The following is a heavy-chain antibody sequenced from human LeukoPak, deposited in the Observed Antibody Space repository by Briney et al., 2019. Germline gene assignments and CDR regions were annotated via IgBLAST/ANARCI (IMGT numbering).Heavy chain of an antibody. J-gene: IGHJ4*02. V-gene: IGHV5-51*01. CDR1: GYSFTTDW. Sequence: GESLKISCKAYGYSFTTDWIGWVRQMPGKGLEWMGVISPAESDTRYSPSFQGQVTISVDKSISTAYLQWSSLEASDTAMYYCARVPSQGGDYNLDHWGQGTLVTVSS. D-gene: IGHD2-21*02. CDR3: ARVPSQGGDYNLDH. CDR2: ISPAESDT.